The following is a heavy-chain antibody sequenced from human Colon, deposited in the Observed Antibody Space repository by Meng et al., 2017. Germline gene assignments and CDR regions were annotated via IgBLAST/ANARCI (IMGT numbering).Heavy chain of an antibody. CDR2: VDYSAST. Sequence: QVQLQESGPGLLRPSETLSLTCTVSGASVSSGNHYWSWIRQPPGKGLEYIAYVDYSASTHYNPSLKSRVTMSVDTSKKQLSLKLSSVTAADTAVYYCAGGPWEFDYWGQGTLVTVSS. CDR3: AGGPWEFDY. CDR1: GASVSSGNHY. J-gene: IGHJ4*02. V-gene: IGHV4-61*01. D-gene: IGHD1-26*01.